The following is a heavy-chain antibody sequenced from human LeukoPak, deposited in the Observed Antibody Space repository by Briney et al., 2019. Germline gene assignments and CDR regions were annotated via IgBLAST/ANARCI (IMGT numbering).Heavy chain of an antibody. CDR3: ARNDYTQNRGYCVDY. J-gene: IGHJ4*02. CDR1: GYTLSSYS. V-gene: IGHV3-21*01. D-gene: IGHD4-11*01. CDR2: ISNDNTYI. Sequence: GGSLRLSCAASGYTLSSYSMNWVRQAPGKGLEWVSSISNDNTYIYYSDSVKGRFTISRDNSKSSLYLQMNDLRAEDTAIYYCARNDYTQNRGYCVDYWGQGTLVTVSS.